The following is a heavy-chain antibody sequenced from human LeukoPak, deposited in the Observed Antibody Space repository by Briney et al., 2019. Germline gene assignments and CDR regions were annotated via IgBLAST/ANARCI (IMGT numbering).Heavy chain of an antibody. CDR1: GGSISSSSYY. D-gene: IGHD5/OR15-5a*01. V-gene: IGHV4-39*01. Sequence: SETLSLTCTASGGSISSSSYYWGWIRQPPGKGLEWIGSIYYSGSTYYNPSLKSRVTISVDTSKNQFSLKLSSVTAADTAVYYCARQLKTISVRWGVLNFDPWGQGTLVTVSS. CDR2: IYYSGST. J-gene: IGHJ5*02. CDR3: ARQLKTISVRWGVLNFDP.